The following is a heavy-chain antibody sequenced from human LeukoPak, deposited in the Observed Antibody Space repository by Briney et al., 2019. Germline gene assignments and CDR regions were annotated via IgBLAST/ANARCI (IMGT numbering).Heavy chain of an antibody. CDR3: ARGAYGDYPFDY. D-gene: IGHD4-17*01. J-gene: IGHJ4*02. Sequence: SETLSLTCAVHGGSFSGYYWSSIRQPPGKGLEWIGELNLSGSTNYNPSLQSRVTISVDTSKNQFSLKLSSVTAADTAVYYCARGAYGDYPFDYWGQGTLVTVSS. CDR1: GGSFSGYY. CDR2: LNLSGST. V-gene: IGHV4-34*01.